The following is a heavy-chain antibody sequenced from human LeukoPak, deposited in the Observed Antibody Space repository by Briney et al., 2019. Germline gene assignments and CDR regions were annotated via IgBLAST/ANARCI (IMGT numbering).Heavy chain of an antibody. D-gene: IGHD2-21*01. CDR1: GYSISSGYY. V-gene: IGHV4-38-2*01. Sequence: PSETLSLTCGVSGYSISSGYYWGWLRQSPGKGLEWIGSIYHSGKTYYNLSLKSRVTISVDTSKNQFSLKLSSVTAADTAVYYCARGDIPDFWGQGTLVTVSS. J-gene: IGHJ4*02. CDR3: ARGDIPDF. CDR2: IYHSGKT.